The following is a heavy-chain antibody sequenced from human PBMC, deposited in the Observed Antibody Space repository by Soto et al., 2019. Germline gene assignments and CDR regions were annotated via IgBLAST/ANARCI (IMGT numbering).Heavy chain of an antibody. Sequence: TSETLSLTCAVYGGSFSGYYWSWIRQPPGKGLEWIGEINHSGSTNYNPSLKSRVTISVDTSKNQFSLKLSSVTAADTAVYYCARGTGNQWLGAAFDIWGHGTMVTVSS. CDR2: INHSGST. J-gene: IGHJ3*02. CDR3: ARGTGNQWLGAAFDI. CDR1: GGSFSGYY. D-gene: IGHD6-19*01. V-gene: IGHV4-34*01.